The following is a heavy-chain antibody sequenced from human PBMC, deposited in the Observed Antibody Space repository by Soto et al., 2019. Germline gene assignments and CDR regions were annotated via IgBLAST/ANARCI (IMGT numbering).Heavy chain of an antibody. D-gene: IGHD1-26*01. CDR3: ARSVLWELLT. CDR1: GGSISRGGYY. Sequence: RSLTCTVSGGSISRGGYYWSWIRQHPGKGLEWIGYIYCSGSTYYNPSLKSRVTISVDTSKNQFSLKLSSVTAADTAVYYCARSVLWELLTCGQGTMVTVSS. CDR2: IYCSGST. J-gene: IGHJ3*01. V-gene: IGHV4-31*03.